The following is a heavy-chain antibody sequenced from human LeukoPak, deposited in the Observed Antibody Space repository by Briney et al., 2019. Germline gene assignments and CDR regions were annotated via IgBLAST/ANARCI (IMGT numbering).Heavy chain of an antibody. CDR2: VFTSGTT. Sequence: SETLSLTCTVSRGSISNFYWSWVRQPAGKGLEWVGHVFTSGTTNYNPSLKSRVTMSIDTSKNQFSLKLSSVTAADTAVYYCARDGRFPPEVLPRYFDYWGQGTLVTVSS. V-gene: IGHV4-4*07. CDR1: RGSISNFY. CDR3: ARDGRFPPEVLPRYFDY. J-gene: IGHJ4*02. D-gene: IGHD1-26*01.